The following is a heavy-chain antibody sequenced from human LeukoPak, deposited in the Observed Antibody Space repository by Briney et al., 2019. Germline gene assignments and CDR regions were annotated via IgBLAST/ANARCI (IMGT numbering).Heavy chain of an antibody. V-gene: IGHV3-30*02. CDR2: IRYDGSNK. J-gene: IGHJ6*03. CDR3: AKGRGWEASYYYYYMDV. CDR1: GFTSSSYG. Sequence: GGSLRLSCAASGFTSSSYGIHWVRQAPGKGLEWVAFIRYDGSNKYYTDSVKGRFTISRDNSKNTLYLQMNSLRAEDTAVYYCAKGRGWEASYYYYYMDVWGKGTTVTISS. D-gene: IGHD1-26*01.